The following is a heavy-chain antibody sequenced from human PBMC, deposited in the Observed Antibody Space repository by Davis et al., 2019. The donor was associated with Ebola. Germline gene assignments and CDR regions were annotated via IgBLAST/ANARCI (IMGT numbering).Heavy chain of an antibody. CDR3: ARRVAIGYCSSTSCYDAFDI. D-gene: IGHD2-2*01. J-gene: IGHJ3*02. V-gene: IGHV4-4*02. CDR1: GFTFSSYW. Sequence: MPGGSLRLSCAASGFTFSSYWMSWVRQAPGKGLEWIGEINHSGSTNYNPSLKSRVTISVDKSKNQFSLKLSSVTAADTAVYYCARRVAIGYCSSTSCYDAFDIWGQGTMVTVSS. CDR2: INHSGST.